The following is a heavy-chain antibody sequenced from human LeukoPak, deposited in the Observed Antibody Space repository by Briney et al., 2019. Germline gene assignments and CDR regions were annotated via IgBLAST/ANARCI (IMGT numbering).Heavy chain of an antibody. D-gene: IGHD3-3*01. J-gene: IGHJ6*03. Sequence: PGGSLRLSCAASGFTFSSYWMHWVRQAPGKGLVWVSRINSDGSSTSYADSVKGRFTISRDNAKNPLYLQMNSLRAEDTAVYYCAREAPTYYDFWSGSDYYYYYMDVWGKGTTVTVSS. CDR2: INSDGSST. V-gene: IGHV3-74*01. CDR3: AREAPTYYDFWSGSDYYYYYMDV. CDR1: GFTFSSYW.